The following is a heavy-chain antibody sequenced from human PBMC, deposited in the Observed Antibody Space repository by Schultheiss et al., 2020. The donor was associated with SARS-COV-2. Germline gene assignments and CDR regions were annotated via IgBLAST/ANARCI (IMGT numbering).Heavy chain of an antibody. Sequence: LRLSCAASGFTFSSYAMSWIRQHPGKGLEWIGYIYYSGSTYYNPSLKSRVTISVDTSKNQFSLKLSSVTAADTAVYYCARGRRDPGEWDYWGQGTLVTVSS. CDR1: GFTFSSYA. D-gene: IGHD3-3*01. J-gene: IGHJ4*02. CDR3: ARGRRDPGEWDY. V-gene: IGHV4-31*02. CDR2: IYYSGST.